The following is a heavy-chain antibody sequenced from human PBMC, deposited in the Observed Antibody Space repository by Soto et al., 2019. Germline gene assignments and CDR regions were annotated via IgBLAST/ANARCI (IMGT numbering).Heavy chain of an antibody. Sequence: QVQLVQSGAEVKKPGSSVKVSCKASGPTFSSYAINWVRQAPGQGLEWMGGIIPIYGPAKYAQKFQGRVTITADESTSTAYMDLSSLRSEDTAVYYCVKVSSMVRGVIDNWFDPWGQGTLVTVSS. CDR1: GPTFSSYA. V-gene: IGHV1-69*01. D-gene: IGHD3-10*01. CDR2: IIPIYGPA. J-gene: IGHJ5*02. CDR3: VKVSSMVRGVIDNWFDP.